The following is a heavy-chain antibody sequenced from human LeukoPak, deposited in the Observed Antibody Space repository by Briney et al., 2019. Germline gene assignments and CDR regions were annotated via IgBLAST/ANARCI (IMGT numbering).Heavy chain of an antibody. D-gene: IGHD3-10*01. Sequence: SETLSLTRTVSGGSISSYYWSWIRQPPGKGLEWIGYIYYSGSTNYNPSLKSRVTISVDTSKNQFSLKLSSVTAADTAVYYCARTRGVFDYWGQGTLVTVSS. V-gene: IGHV4-59*01. CDR1: GGSISSYY. CDR2: IYYSGST. CDR3: ARTRGVFDY. J-gene: IGHJ4*02.